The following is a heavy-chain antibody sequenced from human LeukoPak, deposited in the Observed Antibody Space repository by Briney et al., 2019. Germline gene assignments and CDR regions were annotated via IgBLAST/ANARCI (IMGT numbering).Heavy chain of an antibody. V-gene: IGHV3-48*01. CDR3: ANLGANTRISGDY. Sequence: PGGSLRLSCAASGFTFSSYSMNWVRQAPGKGLEWVSYISSSSSTIYYADSVKGRFTISRDNAKNSLYLQMNSLRAEDTAVYYCANLGANTRISGDYWGQGTLVTVSS. CDR2: ISSSSSTI. D-gene: IGHD1-14*01. J-gene: IGHJ4*02. CDR1: GFTFSSYS.